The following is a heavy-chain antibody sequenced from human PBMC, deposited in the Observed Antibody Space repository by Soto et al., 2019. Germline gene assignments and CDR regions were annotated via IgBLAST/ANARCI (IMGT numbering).Heavy chain of an antibody. CDR2: INQSGST. CDR3: VRAVPWRKSFDI. CDR1: GGSFGGYQ. Sequence: SETLSLTCAVYGGSFGGYQWSWIRQPPGEGLEWIGEINQSGSTNYNPSLKSRVAISVDTSETQFSLRLNSLTAADTAVYYCVRAVPWRKSFDIWGQGTAVTVSS. J-gene: IGHJ3*02. D-gene: IGHD1-1*01. V-gene: IGHV4-34*01.